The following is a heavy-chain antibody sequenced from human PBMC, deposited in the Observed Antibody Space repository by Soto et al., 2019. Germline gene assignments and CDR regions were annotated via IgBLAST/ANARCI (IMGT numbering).Heavy chain of an antibody. D-gene: IGHD4-4*01. Sequence: ASLKISCKGSRYSFTSYWISWVRQMPGKGLEWVGRIDPSDSYTNYSPSFQGHVTISADKSISTAYLQWSSLKASDTAMYYCGIYFDYSNPLFDYWGQAPLVTVSS. CDR1: RYSFTSYW. V-gene: IGHV5-10-1*01. J-gene: IGHJ4*02. CDR2: IDPSDSYT. CDR3: GIYFDYSNPLFDY.